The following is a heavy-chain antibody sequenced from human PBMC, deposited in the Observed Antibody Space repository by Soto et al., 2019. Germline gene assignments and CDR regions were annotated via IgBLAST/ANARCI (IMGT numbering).Heavy chain of an antibody. Sequence: GGSLRLSCSASGFTFSSYTMHWVRQAPGKGLDYVSGIRGNGDSPFYADSVKGRFTISRDNSKNALYLLMSSLSADDTAVYYCVKSRGGNNFDFFDWGQGALVTVSS. J-gene: IGHJ4*02. D-gene: IGHD5-12*01. CDR3: VKSRGGNNFDFFD. V-gene: IGHV3-64D*06. CDR2: IRGNGDSP. CDR1: GFTFSSYT.